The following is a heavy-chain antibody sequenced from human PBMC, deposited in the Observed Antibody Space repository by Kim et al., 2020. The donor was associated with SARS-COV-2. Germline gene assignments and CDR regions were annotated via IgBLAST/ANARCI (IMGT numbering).Heavy chain of an antibody. D-gene: IGHD3-10*01. J-gene: IGHJ4*02. Sequence: TKYAQKLQGRVTMTTDTTTSTVYRELRSLRSDDTAVYYCARDQHRVPGDYWGQGTLVTVSS. CDR3: ARDQHRVPGDY. V-gene: IGHV1-18*01. CDR2: T.